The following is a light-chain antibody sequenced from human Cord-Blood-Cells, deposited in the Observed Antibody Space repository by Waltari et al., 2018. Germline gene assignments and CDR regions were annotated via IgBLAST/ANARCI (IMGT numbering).Light chain of an antibody. V-gene: IGKV1-5*03. Sequence: DIQITQSPSTLSASVGDRATITCRASQSISSWLAWYQQKPGKAPKLLIYKASSLESGVPSRFSGSGSGTEFTLTISSLQPDDFATYYCQQYNSYLFTFGPGTKVDIK. CDR1: QSISSW. J-gene: IGKJ3*01. CDR2: KAS. CDR3: QQYNSYLFT.